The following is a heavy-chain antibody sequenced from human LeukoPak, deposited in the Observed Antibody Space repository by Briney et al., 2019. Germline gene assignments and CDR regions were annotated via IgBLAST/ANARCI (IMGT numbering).Heavy chain of an antibody. V-gene: IGHV4-39*01. CDR2: IYYTGST. Sequence: PSETLSLTCTVSGSAVNTISYYWGCIRQPPGKGLEWSGSIYYTGSTSYNPSLTSRVTMSADTSKNRFSLKLNSVTAADTAVYFCAAPLTRPNGYFALWGRGTLVTVSS. CDR1: GSAVNTISYY. CDR3: AAPLTRPNGYFAL. J-gene: IGHJ2*01.